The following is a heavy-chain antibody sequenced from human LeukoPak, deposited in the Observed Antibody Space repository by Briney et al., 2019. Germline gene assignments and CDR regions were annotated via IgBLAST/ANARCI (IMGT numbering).Heavy chain of an antibody. V-gene: IGHV3-7*01. Sequence: YPGGSLRLSCAASGFTFTKYWMTWVRQAPGKGLEWVGNIKQDGSDKNYMDSVKGRFTISRDNAKNSLYLQMNSLRAEDTAVYYCASDEAGTLDSSDWGQGTLVTVSS. CDR3: ASDEAGTLDSSD. CDR2: IKQDGSDK. D-gene: IGHD1-14*01. CDR1: GFTFTKYW. J-gene: IGHJ4*02.